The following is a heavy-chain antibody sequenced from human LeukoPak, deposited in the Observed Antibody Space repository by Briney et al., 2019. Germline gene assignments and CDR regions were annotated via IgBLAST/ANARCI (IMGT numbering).Heavy chain of an antibody. CDR1: GGSFSGYY. Sequence: SETLSLTCAVYGGSFSGYYWSWIRQPPGKGLEWIGYIYHSGSTYHNPSLKSRVTISVDRSKNQFSLKLSSVTAADTAVYYCAGQYYDILTGYKYFNYWGQGTLVTVSS. CDR3: AGQYYDILTGYKYFNY. V-gene: IGHV4-34*01. J-gene: IGHJ4*02. CDR2: IYHSGST. D-gene: IGHD3-9*01.